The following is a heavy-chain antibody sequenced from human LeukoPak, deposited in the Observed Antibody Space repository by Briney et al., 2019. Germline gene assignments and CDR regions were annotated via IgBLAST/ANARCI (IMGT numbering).Heavy chain of an antibody. CDR1: GGSISSGNW. J-gene: IGHJ1*01. CDR3: ARGGAARLHFQN. D-gene: IGHD6-6*01. Sequence: SETLSLTCVVSGGSISSGNWWTWVRQSPGKGLEWIGEIYHSGSTNYNPSLQSRVTISVDTSKNQFSLNLNSVTAADTAVYYCARGGAARLHFQNWGQGTLVTVSS. V-gene: IGHV4-4*02. CDR2: IYHSGST.